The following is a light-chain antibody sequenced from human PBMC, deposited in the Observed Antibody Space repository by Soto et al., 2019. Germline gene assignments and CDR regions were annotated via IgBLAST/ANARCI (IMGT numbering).Light chain of an antibody. J-gene: IGLJ2*01. Sequence: SVLTQPASVSGSPGQSVTISCTGTSNDVGRYFLVSWYQQHPGKAPKLIIFEDTKRPSGVSSRFSGSKSGNTASLTISGLQTEDEADYFCCSYAGSSTFVAFGGGTKLTVL. CDR2: EDT. CDR3: CSYAGSSTFVA. CDR1: SNDVGRYFL. V-gene: IGLV2-23*02.